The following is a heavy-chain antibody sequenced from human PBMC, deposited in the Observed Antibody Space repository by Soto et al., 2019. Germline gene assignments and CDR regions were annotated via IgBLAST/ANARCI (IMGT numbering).Heavy chain of an antibody. V-gene: IGHV4-4*07. CDR2: ISSSGRT. Sequence: QVQLQESGPGLVKPSETLSLTCTVSGGSISSNYWSWIRQPAEKGLEWIGRISSSGRTNYNPSLKSRVTMSVDPSKSHCSLKLSSVTAADTAVYYCARDRDYYDSSGYYLHAFDIWGQGTMVTVSS. D-gene: IGHD3-22*01. J-gene: IGHJ3*02. CDR1: GGSISSNY. CDR3: ARDRDYYDSSGYYLHAFDI.